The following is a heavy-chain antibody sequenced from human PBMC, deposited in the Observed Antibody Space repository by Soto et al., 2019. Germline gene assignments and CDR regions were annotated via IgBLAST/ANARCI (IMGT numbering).Heavy chain of an antibody. D-gene: IGHD2-15*01. J-gene: IGHJ3*02. CDR3: ASPRSPGGGYDAFDI. CDR2: IYPGDSDT. V-gene: IGHV5-51*03. Sequence: EVQLVQSGAEVKKPGESLKISCKGSGYSFTSYWIGWVRQMPGKGLECMGIIYPGDSDTRYSPSFQGQVTISADKSISTAYLQWSSLKASDTAMYYWASPRSPGGGYDAFDIWGQGTMVTVSS. CDR1: GYSFTSYW.